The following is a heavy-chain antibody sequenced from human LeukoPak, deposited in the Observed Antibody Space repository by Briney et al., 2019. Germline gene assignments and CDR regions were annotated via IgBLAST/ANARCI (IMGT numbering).Heavy chain of an antibody. CDR3: ARENAGDRWFDP. CDR2: IDSGGRT. Sequence: GGSLRLSCAASGFTVSSNYMSWVRQAPGKGLEWVSIIDSGGRTSHADSVKGRFTISRDNAKNTLYLQMNSLRAEDTAVYYCARENAGDRWFDPWGQGTLVTVSS. J-gene: IGHJ5*02. D-gene: IGHD2-21*02. V-gene: IGHV3-66*01. CDR1: GFTVSSNY.